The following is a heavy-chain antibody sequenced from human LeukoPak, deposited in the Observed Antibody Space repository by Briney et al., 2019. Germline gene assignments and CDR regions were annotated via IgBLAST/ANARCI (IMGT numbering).Heavy chain of an antibody. V-gene: IGHV1-69*06. CDR1: GGTFSSYA. J-gene: IGHJ5*02. CDR3: VRGSTRDSSGWYGPGKWFDP. CDR2: IIPIFGTA. Sequence: ASVKVSCKASGGTFSSYAISWVRQAPGQGLEWMGGIIPIFGTANYAQKFQGRVTITADKSTSTAYMELSSLRSEDTAVYYCVRGSTRDSSGWYGPGKWFDPWGQGTLVTVSS. D-gene: IGHD6-19*01.